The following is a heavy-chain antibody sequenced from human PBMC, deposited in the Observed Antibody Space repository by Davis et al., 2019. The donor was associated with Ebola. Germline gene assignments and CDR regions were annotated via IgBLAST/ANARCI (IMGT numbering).Heavy chain of an antibody. CDR1: GFTFNNYA. CDR2: VKSDSDT. CDR3: AAEGRSSRPGY. J-gene: IGHJ4*02. Sequence: GGSLRLSCATSGFTFNNYAMTWVRQALGKGLEWVSVVKSDSDTYYAGSVKGRFSISRDNSKNTLHLQMNGLRAEDTAVYYCAAEGRSSRPGYWGQGTLVTVSS. D-gene: IGHD3-10*01. V-gene: IGHV3-23*01.